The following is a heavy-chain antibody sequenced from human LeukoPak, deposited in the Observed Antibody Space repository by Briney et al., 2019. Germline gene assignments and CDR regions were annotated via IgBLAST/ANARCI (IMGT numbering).Heavy chain of an antibody. CDR3: ARGTRGWELTIDY. CDR1: GYSISSSNW. Sequence: PSDTLSLTCAVSGYSISSSNWWGWIRQPPGKGLEWIGYIYYTGSTYYNPSLKSRVTMSVDTSKNQFSLKLSSVTAEDTAVYYCARGTRGWELTIDYWGQGTLVTVSS. CDR2: IYYTGST. J-gene: IGHJ4*02. V-gene: IGHV4-28*03. D-gene: IGHD1-26*01.